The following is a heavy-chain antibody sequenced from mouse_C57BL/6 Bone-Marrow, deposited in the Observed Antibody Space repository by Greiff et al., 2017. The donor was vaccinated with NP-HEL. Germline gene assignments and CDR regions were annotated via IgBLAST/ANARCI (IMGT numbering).Heavy chain of an antibody. CDR1: GFSLTSYG. J-gene: IGHJ3*01. V-gene: IGHV2-5*01. CDR3: AKEGGNYGGFAY. CDR2: IWRGGST. D-gene: IGHD2-1*01. Sequence: VQLVESGPGLVQPSQSLSITCTVSGFSLTSYGVPWVRQSPGKGLEWLGVIWRGGSTDYNAAFMSRLSITKDNSKSQVFFKMNSLQADDTAIYYCAKEGGNYGGFAYWGQGTLVTVSA.